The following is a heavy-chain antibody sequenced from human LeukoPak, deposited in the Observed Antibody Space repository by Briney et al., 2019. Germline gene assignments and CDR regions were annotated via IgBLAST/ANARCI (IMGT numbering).Heavy chain of an antibody. CDR1: GYTLTELS. CDR2: ISYDGSNK. J-gene: IGHJ6*02. CDR3: ARDHYGMDV. Sequence: SCKVFGYTLTELSMHWVRQAPGKGLEWVAVISYDGSNKYYADSVKGRFTISRDNSKNTLYLQMNSLRAEDTAVYYCARDHYGMDVWGQGTTVTVSS. V-gene: IGHV3-30-3*01.